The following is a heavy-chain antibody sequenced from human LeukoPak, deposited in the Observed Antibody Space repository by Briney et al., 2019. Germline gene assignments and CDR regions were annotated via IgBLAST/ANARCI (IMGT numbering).Heavy chain of an antibody. J-gene: IGHJ4*02. D-gene: IGHD3-22*01. Sequence: SETLSLTCTVSGGSVSSNSNYWSWIRQPPGKGLEWIGYNSYFGSTNYNPSLKSRVTISVDTSKNQFSLKLSSVTAADTAVYYCARHLGYSATFDYWGQGTLVTVSS. CDR2: NSYFGST. CDR1: GGSVSSNSNY. V-gene: IGHV4-61*01. CDR3: ARHLGYSATFDY.